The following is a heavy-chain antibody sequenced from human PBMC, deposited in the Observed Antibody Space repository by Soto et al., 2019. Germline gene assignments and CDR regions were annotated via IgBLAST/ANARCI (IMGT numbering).Heavy chain of an antibody. CDR3: ARGFSIVPAAMSFFDY. Sequence: TSETLSLTCTVSGGSISSGDYYWSWIRQPPGKGLEWIGYIYYSGSTYYNPSLKSRVTISVDTSKNQFPLKLSSVTAADTAVYYCARGFSIVPAAMSFFDYWGQGTLVTVS. J-gene: IGHJ4*02. V-gene: IGHV4-30-4*01. CDR1: GGSISSGDYY. D-gene: IGHD2-2*01. CDR2: IYYSGST.